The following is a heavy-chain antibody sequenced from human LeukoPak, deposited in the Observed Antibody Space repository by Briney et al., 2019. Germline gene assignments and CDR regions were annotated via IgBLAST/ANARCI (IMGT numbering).Heavy chain of an antibody. CDR1: GFTFSDYS. D-gene: IGHD3-10*01. CDR2: ISSSTSYI. CDR3: VKVAKYYYGSETYYFFEH. J-gene: IGHJ4*02. V-gene: IGHV3-21*01. Sequence: GGSLRLSCAASGFTFSDYSMNWVRQAPGNGLEWVSCISSSTSYIYYADSVKGRFTISRDNAKNSLDLQMNSLRVEDTAIYYCVKVAKYYYGSETYYFFEHWGQGTPVTASS.